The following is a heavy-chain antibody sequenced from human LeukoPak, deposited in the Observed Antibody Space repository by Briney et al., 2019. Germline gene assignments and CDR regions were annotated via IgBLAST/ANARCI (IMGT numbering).Heavy chain of an antibody. V-gene: IGHV4-59*08. J-gene: IGHJ4*02. D-gene: IGHD5-18*01. CDR2: VYYSGST. CDR1: GGSISSYY. CDR3: ARHTTMAAWHFEH. Sequence: PSETLSFTCTVSGGSISSYYWSWIRQPPGKGLEWIGYVYYSGSTNYNPSLKSRVTISVDTSNNQFSLKLNSVTAADTAVYYCARHTTMAAWHFEHWGQGTLVTVSS.